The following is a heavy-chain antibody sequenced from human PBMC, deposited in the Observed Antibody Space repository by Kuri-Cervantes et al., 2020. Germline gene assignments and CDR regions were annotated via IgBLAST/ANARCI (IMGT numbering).Heavy chain of an antibody. J-gene: IGHJ3*02. D-gene: IGHD6-13*01. CDR3: ARSGSSWRRGDAFDI. CDR1: GFTFSSYS. Sequence: GGSLRLSCAASGFTFSSYSMNWVRQAPGKGLEWVSSISSSSSYIYYADSVKGRFTISRDNAKNSLYLQMNSLRVEDTAVYYCARSGSSWRRGDAFDIWGQGTMVTVSS. V-gene: IGHV3-21*01. CDR2: ISSSSSYI.